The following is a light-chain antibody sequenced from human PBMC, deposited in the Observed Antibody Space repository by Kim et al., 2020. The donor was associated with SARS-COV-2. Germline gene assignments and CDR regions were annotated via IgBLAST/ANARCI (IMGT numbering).Light chain of an antibody. V-gene: IGLV3-1*01. CDR3: QAWDSSSYV. J-gene: IGLJ1*01. Sequence: SYELTQPPSVSVSPGQTASITCSGDKLGDKYACWYQQKPGQSPVLVIYQDNTRPSGIPERFSGSNSGNTATLTISGTQAMDEADYYCQAWDSSSYVFGTGTNVTVL. CDR2: QDN. CDR1: KLGDKY.